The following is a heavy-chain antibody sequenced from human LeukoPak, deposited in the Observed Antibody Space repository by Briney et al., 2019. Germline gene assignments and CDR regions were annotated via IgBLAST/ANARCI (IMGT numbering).Heavy chain of an antibody. CDR3: AGGYSSSWYTFDP. D-gene: IGHD6-13*01. V-gene: IGHV3-20*03. Sequence: YWNGGSTGYADSMKGRFTISRDNAKSSVYLQMNSLRAEDTAVYYCAGGYSSSWYTFDPWGQGTLVTVSS. CDR2: YWNGGST. J-gene: IGHJ5*02.